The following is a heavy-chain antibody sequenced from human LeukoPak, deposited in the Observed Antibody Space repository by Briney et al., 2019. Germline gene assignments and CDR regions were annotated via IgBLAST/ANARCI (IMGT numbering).Heavy chain of an antibody. V-gene: IGHV3-7*04. CDR3: ARDLGYCSGGICYSYYFDS. Sequence: GGSLRLSCAASGFTFSSYWMTWVRQAPGQGLEWVANMNQDGGEEYYVDSVKGRFTISRDNAKNSLDLQMNSLRAEDTAVYYYARDLGYCSGGICYSYYFDSWGQGTLVTVSS. J-gene: IGHJ4*02. CDR1: GFTFSSYW. CDR2: MNQDGGEE. D-gene: IGHD2-15*01.